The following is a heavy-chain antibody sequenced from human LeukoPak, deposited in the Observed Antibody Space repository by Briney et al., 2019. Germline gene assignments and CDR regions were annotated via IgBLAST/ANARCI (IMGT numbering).Heavy chain of an antibody. V-gene: IGHV3-74*01. CDR1: GFTFSSYW. CDR2: INNDGSST. Sequence: GGSLRLSCAASGFTFSSYWMYWVRQAPGKGLVWVSRINNDGSSTTYADSVKGRFTISRDNAKNTLHLQMNSLRVEDTAVYYCSRARQIASATPGYWGQGTLVTVSS. CDR3: SRARQIASATPGY. D-gene: IGHD6-13*01. J-gene: IGHJ4*02.